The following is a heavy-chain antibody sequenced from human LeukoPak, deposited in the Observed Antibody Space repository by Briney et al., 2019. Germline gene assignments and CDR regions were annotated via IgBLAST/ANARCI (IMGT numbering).Heavy chain of an antibody. Sequence: ASVKVSCKASGYTFTSYDINWVRQATGQGLEWMGWMNPNSGNTGYAQKFQGRVTMTRNTSISTAYMELSSLRSEDTAVYYCARDMYCSSTSCYGSYYYYMDVWGKGTTVTISS. CDR1: GYTFTSYD. CDR3: ARDMYCSSTSCYGSYYYYMDV. V-gene: IGHV1-8*01. J-gene: IGHJ6*03. CDR2: MNPNSGNT. D-gene: IGHD2-2*01.